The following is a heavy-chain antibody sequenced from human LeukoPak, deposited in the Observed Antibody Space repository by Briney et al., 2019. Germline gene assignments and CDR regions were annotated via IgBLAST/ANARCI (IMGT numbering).Heavy chain of an antibody. Sequence: GGSLRVSCAASGFTFDDYAMHWVRQAPGKGLEWVSGISWNSGTIGYADSVKGRFTISRDNAKNSLYLQMNSLRAEDTALYYCAKDISGSGNYYNDYWGQGTLVTVSS. CDR3: AKDISGSGNYYNDY. V-gene: IGHV3-9*01. CDR1: GFTFDDYA. J-gene: IGHJ4*02. D-gene: IGHD3-10*01. CDR2: ISWNSGTI.